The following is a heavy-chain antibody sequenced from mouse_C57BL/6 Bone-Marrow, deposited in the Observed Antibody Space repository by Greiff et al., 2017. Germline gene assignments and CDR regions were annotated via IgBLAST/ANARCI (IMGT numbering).Heavy chain of an antibody. Sequence: VQLQQSGAELAKPGASVKLSCKASGYTFTSYWMHWVKQRPGQGLEWIGYINPSSGYTKYNQKFKGKATLTVDKSSSTAYMQLSSLTSEDSAVYYCAIRGLRPGYYFDYWGQGTTLTVSS. CDR1: GYTFTSYW. D-gene: IGHD2-4*01. CDR2: INPSSGYT. CDR3: AIRGLRPGYYFDY. J-gene: IGHJ2*01. V-gene: IGHV1-7*01.